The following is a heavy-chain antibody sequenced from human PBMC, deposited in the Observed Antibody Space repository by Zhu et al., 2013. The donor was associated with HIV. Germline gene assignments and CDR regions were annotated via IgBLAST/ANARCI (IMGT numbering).Heavy chain of an antibody. Sequence: QVQLVQSGAEVKKPGAPLKVSCRASGYTFTNYNINWVRQATGQGLEWLGWMNPNSGDTGVAQNFQGRVTIAKNTALRTVYMELTRLRSDGTAVYYCARGPGDDYYYMDVWGNGTTVTVSS. V-gene: IGHV1-8*02. CDR2: MNPNSGDT. D-gene: IGHD1-1*01. CDR3: ARGPGDDYYYMDV. CDR1: GYTFTNYN. J-gene: IGHJ6*03.